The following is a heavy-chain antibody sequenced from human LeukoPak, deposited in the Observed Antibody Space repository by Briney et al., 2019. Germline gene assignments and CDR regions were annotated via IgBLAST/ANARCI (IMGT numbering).Heavy chain of an antibody. J-gene: IGHJ4*02. Sequence: GGSLRLSCAASGFXFSAYAMSWVRQAPGKGLEWVSGISGGADRTHYADSVKGRFTISRDNSKNTVYLQMNSLRADDTAVYYCAKLSGRTYQIPVDYWGQGTLVTVSS. V-gene: IGHV3-23*01. CDR3: AKLSGRTYQIPVDY. CDR1: GFXFSAYA. D-gene: IGHD1-7*01. CDR2: ISGGADRT.